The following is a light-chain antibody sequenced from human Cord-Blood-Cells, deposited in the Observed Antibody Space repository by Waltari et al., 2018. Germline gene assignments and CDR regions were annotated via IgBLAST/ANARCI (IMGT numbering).Light chain of an antibody. V-gene: IGKV6-21*01. CDR3: HQSSSLPIP. CDR2: YSS. J-gene: IGKJ5*01. Sequence: EIRLTKSPDYQSVTPKEKITITCRASQSIGSSVHWYQQKPDQSPKHLIKYSSQSFSRVPSRFSGSGSGTDFTLTINSLEAEDAATYYCHQSSSLPIPFVQGTRLEIK. CDR1: QSIGSS.